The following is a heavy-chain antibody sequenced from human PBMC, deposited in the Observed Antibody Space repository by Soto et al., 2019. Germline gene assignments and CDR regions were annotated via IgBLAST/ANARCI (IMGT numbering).Heavy chain of an antibody. Sequence: QVQLVQSGAEVKKPGASVKVSCKASGYTFTSYDINWVREATGQGLEWMGWMNPNSGNTGYEQKFQGRVTMPRNTSTSTASMELSSLRSEVTAVYYCARERGAFDIWGQGTMVTVSS. CDR2: MNPNSGNT. J-gene: IGHJ3*02. V-gene: IGHV1-8*01. CDR1: GYTFTSYD. CDR3: ARERGAFDI.